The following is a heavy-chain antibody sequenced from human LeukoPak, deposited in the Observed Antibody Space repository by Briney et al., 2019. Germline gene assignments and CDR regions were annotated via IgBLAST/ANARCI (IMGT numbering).Heavy chain of an antibody. D-gene: IGHD2-15*01. Sequence: ASVTVSCKASGYTFTGYYMHWVRQAPGQGLEWMGWINPNSGGTNYAQKFQGRVTMTRDPSISTAYMELSRLRSDDTAVYYCAREYRSGGSCTDAFDIWGQGTMVTVSS. J-gene: IGHJ3*02. V-gene: IGHV1-2*02. CDR2: INPNSGGT. CDR3: AREYRSGGSCTDAFDI. CDR1: GYTFTGYY.